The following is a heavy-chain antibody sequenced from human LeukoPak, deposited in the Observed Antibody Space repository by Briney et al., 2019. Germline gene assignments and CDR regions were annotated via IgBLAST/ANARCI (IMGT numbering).Heavy chain of an antibody. V-gene: IGHV3-33*01. CDR1: GFIFSTYG. CDR2: IPYDGSDE. J-gene: IGHJ5*02. Sequence: GRSLRLSCAASGFIFSTYGMHWVSQAPGKGLEWVALIPYDGSDEHYADSVKGRFTISRDNSRDTLYLQMNSLRVEDTAVYYCVRDRITMVRGVRNWFDPWGQGTLVTVSS. D-gene: IGHD3-10*01. CDR3: VRDRITMVRGVRNWFDP.